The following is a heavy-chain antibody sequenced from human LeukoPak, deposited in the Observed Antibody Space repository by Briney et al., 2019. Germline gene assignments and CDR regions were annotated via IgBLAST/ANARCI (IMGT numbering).Heavy chain of an antibody. CDR2: IYFSGTT. CDR3: ARDAHCTGIACYSPYNWFDP. Sequence: SETLSLTCTVSGGPISSSSYYWGWIRQPPGKGLEWIGSIYFSGTTYYNPSLQSRVTISVDTAKNHFSLKLSSVTAADTATYYCARDAHCTGIACYSPYNWFDPWGQGTLVTVSS. V-gene: IGHV4-39*07. J-gene: IGHJ5*02. CDR1: GGPISSSSYY. D-gene: IGHD2-15*01.